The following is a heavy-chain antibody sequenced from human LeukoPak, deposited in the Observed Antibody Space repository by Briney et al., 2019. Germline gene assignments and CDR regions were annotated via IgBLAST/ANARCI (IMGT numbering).Heavy chain of an antibody. CDR3: ARGYSYNWEY. D-gene: IGHD1-1*01. J-gene: IGHJ4*02. CDR1: GFTFSSYP. Sequence: GGSLRLSCAASGFTFSSYPMSWDRQAPGKGLEWVSGISGSGGSTYYADSVKGRFTIPRDNAKNTLYLQMNSLRAEDTAVYYCARGYSYNWEYWGQGTLVTVSS. V-gene: IGHV3-23*01. CDR2: ISGSGGST.